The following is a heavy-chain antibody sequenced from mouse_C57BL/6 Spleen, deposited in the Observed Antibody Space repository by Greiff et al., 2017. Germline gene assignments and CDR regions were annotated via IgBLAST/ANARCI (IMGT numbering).Heavy chain of an antibody. D-gene: IGHD1-1*01. Sequence: VQVVESGAELAKPGASVKLSCKASGYTFTSYWMHWVKQRPGQGLEWIGYINPSSGYTKYNQKFKDKATLTAEKSSSTAYMQLSSLTYVDSAVYYCARFTTVVAPGFAYWGQGTLVTVSA. CDR1: GYTFTSYW. J-gene: IGHJ3*01. CDR2: INPSSGYT. V-gene: IGHV1-7*01. CDR3: ARFTTVVAPGFAY.